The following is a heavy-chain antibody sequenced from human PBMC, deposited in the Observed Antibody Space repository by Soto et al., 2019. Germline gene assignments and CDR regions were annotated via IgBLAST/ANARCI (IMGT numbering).Heavy chain of an antibody. CDR1: GGSISSYY. V-gene: IGHV4-59*01. D-gene: IGHD5-18*01. CDR2: IYYSGST. J-gene: IGHJ6*02. CDR3: AREGVTPSYYYYYGMDV. Sequence: PSETLSLTCTVSGGSISSYYWSWIRHPPGKGLEWIGYIYYSGSTNYNPSLKSRVTISVDTSKNQFSLKLSSVTAADTAVYYCAREGVTPSYYYYYGMDVWGQGTTVTVSS.